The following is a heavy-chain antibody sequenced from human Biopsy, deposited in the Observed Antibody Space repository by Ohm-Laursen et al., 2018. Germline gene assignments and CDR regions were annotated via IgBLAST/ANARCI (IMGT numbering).Heavy chain of an antibody. Sequence: SDTLSLTCPVSGASVTSGSYYWSWIRQPPGKGLEWLGYISNIGSTNYNPSLKSRVTISVDTSKNHFSLKLTSVTAADTAVYYCARESALAGDFDSWGQGTLVTVSS. CDR3: ARESALAGDFDS. V-gene: IGHV4-61*01. CDR1: GASVTSGSYY. J-gene: IGHJ4*02. D-gene: IGHD6-19*01. CDR2: ISNIGST.